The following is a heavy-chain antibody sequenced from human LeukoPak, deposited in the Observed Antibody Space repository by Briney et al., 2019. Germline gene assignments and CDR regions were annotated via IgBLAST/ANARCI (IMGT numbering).Heavy chain of an antibody. D-gene: IGHD3-10*01. V-gene: IGHV4-59*08. CDR1: GGSISSYY. CDR2: IYYSGST. J-gene: IGHJ4*02. Sequence: PSETLSLTCTVSGGSISSYYWSWIRQPPGKGLEWIGYIYYSGSTNYNPSLKSRVTISVDTSKNQFSLKLSSVTAADTAVYFCARQNYGSAPLRYWGQGTLVTVSS. CDR3: ARQNYGSAPLRY.